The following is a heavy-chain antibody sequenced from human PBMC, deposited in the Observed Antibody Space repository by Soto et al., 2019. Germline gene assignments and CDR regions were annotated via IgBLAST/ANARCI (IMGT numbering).Heavy chain of an antibody. J-gene: IGHJ5*02. CDR2: VYHSRSA. CDR3: ARIEVVPSALDP. D-gene: IGHD2-2*01. CDR1: GVSISSSHW. V-gene: IGHV4-4*02. Sequence: QVQLQESGPGLVKPSETLFLTCDVSGVSISSSHWWCWLRQPPGKGLERIGEVYHSRSANYNPSLTSRVSMSVDKTKNQFALRMSSVTATDTALYYCARIEVVPSALDPWGQGTLVTVSS.